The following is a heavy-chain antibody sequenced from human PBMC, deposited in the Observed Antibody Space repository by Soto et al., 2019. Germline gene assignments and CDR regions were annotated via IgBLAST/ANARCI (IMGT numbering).Heavy chain of an antibody. V-gene: IGHV5-10-1*01. CDR1: GYSFTSYW. J-gene: IGHJ6*02. CDR3: ARGDRGYHNYGMDV. D-gene: IGHD2-21*01. Sequence: HGESLKISCKGSGYSFTSYWISWVRQMPGKGLEWMGRIDPSDSYTNYSPSFQGHVTISADKSISTAYLQWSSLKASDTAMYYCARGDRGYHNYGMDVWGQGTTVTVSS. CDR2: IDPSDSYT.